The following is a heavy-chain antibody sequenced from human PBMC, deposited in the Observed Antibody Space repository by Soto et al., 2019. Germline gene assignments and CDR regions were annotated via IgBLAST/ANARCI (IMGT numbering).Heavy chain of an antibody. Sequence: SETLSLTCIVSGGSISGTTYYWAWIRQPPGKGLEWIGSVYFDGSTYYNPSLKSRVTISVDTSMNHFSLRLTSVTAADTALYYCARGGISKIYQLPPFDPWGQGTLVTVSS. CDR1: GGSISGTTYY. CDR2: VYFDGST. V-gene: IGHV4-39*02. CDR3: ARGGISKIYQLPPFDP. J-gene: IGHJ5*02. D-gene: IGHD2-2*01.